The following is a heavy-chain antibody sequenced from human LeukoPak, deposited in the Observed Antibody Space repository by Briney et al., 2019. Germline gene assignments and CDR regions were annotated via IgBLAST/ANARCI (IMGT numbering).Heavy chain of an antibody. CDR2: ISHSGGSA. Sequence: GGSLRLSCAASGFTFSNYAMSWVRQAPGKGLEWVSVISHSGGSAYYADSVKGRFTISRDNAKNSLYLQMNSLRAEDTAVYYCARGGWYYDYWGQGTLVTVSS. CDR1: GFTFSNYA. J-gene: IGHJ4*02. CDR3: ARGGWYYDY. V-gene: IGHV3-23*01. D-gene: IGHD6-19*01.